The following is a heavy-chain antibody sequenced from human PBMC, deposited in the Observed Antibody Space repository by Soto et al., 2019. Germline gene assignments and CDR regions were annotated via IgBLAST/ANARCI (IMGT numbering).Heavy chain of an antibody. Sequence: SETLSLTCTVSGGSIETFYWSWIRQPPGKGLEWIGYISNSGSTSYNPSLESRVTVSVDTAKNEFSLKVNSVTAADTATYYCARILRDSQGWYHHDFWGQGTLVTVSS. CDR3: ARILRDSQGWYHHDF. CDR1: GGSIETFY. V-gene: IGHV4-59*01. D-gene: IGHD6-19*01. J-gene: IGHJ4*02. CDR2: ISNSGST.